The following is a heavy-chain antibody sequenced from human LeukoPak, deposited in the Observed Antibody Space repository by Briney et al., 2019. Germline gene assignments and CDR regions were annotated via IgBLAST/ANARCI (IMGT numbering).Heavy chain of an antibody. J-gene: IGHJ4*02. Sequence: ASETLSLTCTVSGGSISSGGYYWSWIRQHPGKGLEWIGYIYYSGSTYYNPSLKSRVTISVDTSKNQFSLKLSSVTAADTAVYYCARVRRGGGELIHWGQGTLVTVSS. D-gene: IGHD3-16*01. V-gene: IGHV4-31*03. CDR2: IYYSGST. CDR3: ARVRRGGGELIH. CDR1: GGSISSGGYY.